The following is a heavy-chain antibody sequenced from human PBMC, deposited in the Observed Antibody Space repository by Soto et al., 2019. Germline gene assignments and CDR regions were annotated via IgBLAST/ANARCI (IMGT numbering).Heavy chain of an antibody. D-gene: IGHD3-3*01. CDR1: EFTFSTYN. CDR2: ISSGSGSI. Sequence: EVQLVESGGGLVQPGGSLRLSCAASEFTFSTYNMNWVRQAPGKGLEWVSYISSGSGSIYYADSVKGRFTISRDNAKNPLYLQMHSLRAEDTAVYYCARGDLEWLSNYSYYYYLDVWGKGTTVTVSS. V-gene: IGHV3-48*01. J-gene: IGHJ6*03. CDR3: ARGDLEWLSNYSYYYYLDV.